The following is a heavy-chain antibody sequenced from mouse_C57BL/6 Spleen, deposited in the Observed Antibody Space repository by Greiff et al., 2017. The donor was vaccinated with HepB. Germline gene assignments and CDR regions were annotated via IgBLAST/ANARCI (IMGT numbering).Heavy chain of an antibody. D-gene: IGHD1-1*01. CDR1: GYTFTSYG. Sequence: QVQLKESGAELARPGASVKLSCKASGYTFTSYGISWVKQRTGQGLEWIGEIYPRSGNTYYNEKFKGKATLTADKSSSTAYMELRSLTSEDSAVYFCARSTNYYGSSWYAMDYWGQGTSVTVSS. CDR2: IYPRSGNT. J-gene: IGHJ4*01. V-gene: IGHV1-81*01. CDR3: ARSTNYYGSSWYAMDY.